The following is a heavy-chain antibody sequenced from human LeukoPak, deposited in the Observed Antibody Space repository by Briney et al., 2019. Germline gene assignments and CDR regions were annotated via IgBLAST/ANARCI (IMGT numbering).Heavy chain of an antibody. CDR1: GYTFTSHG. V-gene: IGHV1-18*01. CDR2: ISAYNGNT. CDR3: ARDVDKYCSGGSCYPNYGMDV. Sequence: ASVKVSCKASGYTFTSHGISWVRQAPGQGLEWMVWISAYNGNTNYAQKPPGRVTMTTDTSTSTAYMELRSLRSDDTAVYYCARDVDKYCSGGSCYPNYGMDVWGQGTTVTVSS. J-gene: IGHJ6*02. D-gene: IGHD2-15*01.